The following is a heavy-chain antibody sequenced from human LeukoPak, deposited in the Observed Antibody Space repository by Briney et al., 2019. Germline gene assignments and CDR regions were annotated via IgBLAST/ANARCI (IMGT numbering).Heavy chain of an antibody. D-gene: IGHD2-15*01. V-gene: IGHV3-9*01. J-gene: IGHJ4*02. Sequence: GGSLRLSCAASGFTFDDFAMHWVRQAPGKGLEWVSTISWNSGSIGYADSVKGRFTTSRDNAKNSLYLQMNSLRPEDTALYYCAKDLRPYCSGGSCFSPFDYWGQGTLVTVSS. CDR1: GFTFDDFA. CDR2: ISWNSGSI. CDR3: AKDLRPYCSGGSCFSPFDY.